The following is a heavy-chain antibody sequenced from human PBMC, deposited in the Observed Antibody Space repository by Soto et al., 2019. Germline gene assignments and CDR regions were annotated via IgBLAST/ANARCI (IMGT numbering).Heavy chain of an antibody. CDR3: ARLSMRYDFWSGFYSYYGVDV. D-gene: IGHD3-3*01. V-gene: IGHV5-10-1*01. J-gene: IGHJ6*02. Sequence: GESLKISCXGSGYSFNSYWIGWVRQRPGKGLEWMGRTNPVDYTTNYSPAFKGHVTISADKSISTAYLQWNSLQASDTATYFCARLSMRYDFWSGFYSYYGVDVWGQGTTVTVSS. CDR2: TNPVDYTT. CDR1: GYSFNSYW.